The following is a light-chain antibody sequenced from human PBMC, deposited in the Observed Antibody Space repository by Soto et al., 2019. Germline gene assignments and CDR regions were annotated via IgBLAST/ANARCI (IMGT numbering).Light chain of an antibody. V-gene: IGKV1-9*01. CDR1: QGIANF. J-gene: IGKJ3*01. CDR3: QQLNSFPFP. Sequence: IQLTQSPSSLSASVGDRVTISCRASQGIANFLAWYQQKPGKAPKLLIYGASTLQSGVPSRFSGSGSGTDFTLTICSLQPEDFASYYCQQLNSFPFPVGGGPKVDIK. CDR2: GAS.